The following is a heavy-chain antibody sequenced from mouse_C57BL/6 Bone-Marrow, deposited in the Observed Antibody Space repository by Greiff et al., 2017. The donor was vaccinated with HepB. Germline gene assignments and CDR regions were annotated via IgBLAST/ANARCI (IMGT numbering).Heavy chain of an antibody. Sequence: VQLKQSGAELVKPGASVKLSCTASGFNFTDYYMNWVKQRTEQGLEWIGRIDPEDGATKYAPKFPGKATITADTSSTTAYLQLSSLTSEDTALYYCANWDGAWFAYWGQGTLVTVSA. CDR2: IDPEDGAT. CDR1: GFNFTDYY. V-gene: IGHV14-2*01. CDR3: ANWDGAWFAY. D-gene: IGHD4-1*02. J-gene: IGHJ3*01.